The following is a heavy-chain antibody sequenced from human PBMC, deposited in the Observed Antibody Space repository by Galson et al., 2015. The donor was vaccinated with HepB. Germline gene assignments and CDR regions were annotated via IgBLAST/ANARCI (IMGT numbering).Heavy chain of an antibody. CDR3: TTDPVSYYYDSSSCNYGMDV. Sequence: SLRLSCAASGFTFSNAWMSWVRQAPGKGLEWVGRISSKSDGGTTDYAAPVKSRFTISSDDSNNTLYLQMNSLKTEVTTVYSCTTDPVSYYYDSSSCNYGMDVWGQGTTVTVSS. CDR2: ISSKSDGGTT. D-gene: IGHD3-22*01. CDR1: GFTFSNAW. J-gene: IGHJ6*02. V-gene: IGHV3-15*01.